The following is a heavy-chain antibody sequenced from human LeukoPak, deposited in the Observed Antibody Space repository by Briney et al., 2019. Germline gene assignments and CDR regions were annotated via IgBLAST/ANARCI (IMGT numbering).Heavy chain of an antibody. J-gene: IGHJ4*02. Sequence: SVKVSCKASGFTFTSSAMQWVRQARGQRLEWIGWIVVGSGNTNYAQKFQERVTITRDMSTSTAYMELSSLRSEDTAVYYCAAVGTVRGVAPDYWGQRTLVTVSS. CDR1: GFTFTSSA. V-gene: IGHV1-58*02. D-gene: IGHD3-10*01. CDR2: IVVGSGNT. CDR3: AAVGTVRGVAPDY.